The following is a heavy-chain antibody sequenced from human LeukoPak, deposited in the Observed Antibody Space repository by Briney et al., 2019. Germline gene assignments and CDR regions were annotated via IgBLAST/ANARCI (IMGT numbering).Heavy chain of an antibody. CDR2: IYPGDSDT. CDR3: ARQSARITMVRGVITGFDP. CDR1: GYSFTSYW. Sequence: GESLKISCKGSGYSFTSYWIGWVRQMPGKGLEWMGIIYPGDSDTRYSPSFQGQVTISADKSISTAYLQWSSLKASDTAMYHCARQSARITMVRGVITGFDPWGQGTLVTVPS. V-gene: IGHV5-51*01. D-gene: IGHD3-10*01. J-gene: IGHJ5*02.